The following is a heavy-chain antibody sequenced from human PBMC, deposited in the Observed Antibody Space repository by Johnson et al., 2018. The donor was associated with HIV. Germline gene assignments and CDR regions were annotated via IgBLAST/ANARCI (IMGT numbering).Heavy chain of an antibody. CDR2: IKQDGSEK. Sequence: VQLVESGGGLVKPGGSLRLSCAASGFTFSNAWMSWVRQAPGKGLEWVANIKQDGSEKYYADSVKGRFTISRDNAKNSLYLQVNSLRAEDTAVYYCARDLGNWDSPRSAFDIWGQGTKVTVSS. CDR1: GFTFSNAW. V-gene: IGHV3-7*01. CDR3: ARDLGNWDSPRSAFDI. J-gene: IGHJ3*02. D-gene: IGHD1/OR15-1a*01.